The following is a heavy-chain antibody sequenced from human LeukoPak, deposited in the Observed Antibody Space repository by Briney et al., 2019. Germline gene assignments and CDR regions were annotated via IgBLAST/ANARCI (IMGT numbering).Heavy chain of an antibody. V-gene: IGHV2-5*02. CDR1: GFSVCISGVP. CDR3: AHGRGSGWYAVGYFDF. D-gene: IGHD6-19*01. Sequence: SGPTLVNPTQPLTLSCTFTGFSVCISGVPVHCIPQPPGTALEWLALIYWDDDKRYSPSLKSRLAITKDTSKNQVVLTMTNMDPVDTATYYCAHGRGSGWYAVGYFDFWGQGTLVTVSS. CDR2: IYWDDDK. J-gene: IGHJ4*02.